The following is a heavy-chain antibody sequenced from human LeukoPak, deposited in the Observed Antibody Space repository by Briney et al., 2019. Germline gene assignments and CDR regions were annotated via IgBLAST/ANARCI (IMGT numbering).Heavy chain of an antibody. V-gene: IGHV3-21*01. D-gene: IGHD3-10*01. CDR1: GFTFSSYS. CDR3: TRGRGRITMVRGVITGYYYMDV. J-gene: IGHJ6*03. CDR2: ISSSSSYI. Sequence: KPGGSLRLSCAASGFTFSSYSMNWVRQAPGKGLEWVSSISSSSSYIYYADSVKGRFTISRDNAKNSLYLQMNSLRAEDTAVYYCTRGRGRITMVRGVITGYYYMDVWGKGTTVTISS.